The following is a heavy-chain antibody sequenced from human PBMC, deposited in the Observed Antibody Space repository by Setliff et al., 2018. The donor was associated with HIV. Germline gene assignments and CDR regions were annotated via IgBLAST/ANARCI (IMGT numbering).Heavy chain of an antibody. J-gene: IGHJ4*02. CDR1: GGSISSSSYY. CDR3: ARHVDIVVVVAAPSFDY. CDR2: IYYSGST. Sequence: SETLSLTCTVSGGSISSSSYYWGWIRQPPGKGLEWIGSIYYSGSTYYNPSLKSRVTTSVDTSKNQFSLKLSSVTAADTAVYYCARHVDIVVVVAAPSFDYWGQGTLVTVPQ. V-gene: IGHV4-39*01. D-gene: IGHD2-15*01.